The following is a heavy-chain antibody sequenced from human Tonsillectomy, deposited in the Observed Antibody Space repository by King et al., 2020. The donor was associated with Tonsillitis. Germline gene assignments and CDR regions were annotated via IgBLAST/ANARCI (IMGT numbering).Heavy chain of an antibody. D-gene: IGHD3-10*01. CDR2: INPSGGST. V-gene: IGHV1-46*01. CDR3: GRWFGEGGFDY. Sequence: QLVQSGAEVKKPGASVKVSCKASGYTFTSYYMHWVRQAPGQGLEWMGIINPSGGSTSYAQKFQGRVTMTRDTSTSTVYMELSSLRSEDTAVYYCGRWFGEGGFDYWGQGTLVTVSS. J-gene: IGHJ4*02. CDR1: GYTFTSYY.